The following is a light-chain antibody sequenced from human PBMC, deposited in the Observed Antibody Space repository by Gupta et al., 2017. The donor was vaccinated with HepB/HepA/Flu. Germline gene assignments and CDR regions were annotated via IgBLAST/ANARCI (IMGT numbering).Light chain of an antibody. J-gene: IGKJ1*01. CDR2: KAL. Sequence: DMQMTQSPSTLSASVGDRVTSTCRTSQNIINWLDWYQQKPGEAPKVLIYKALKGGSGVPSRFSGCGSATEFTLTSISRQTDDSANYYSQWDTTTRTFGQGTKVEVK. CDR1: QNIINW. CDR3: QWDTTTRT. V-gene: IGKV1-5*03.